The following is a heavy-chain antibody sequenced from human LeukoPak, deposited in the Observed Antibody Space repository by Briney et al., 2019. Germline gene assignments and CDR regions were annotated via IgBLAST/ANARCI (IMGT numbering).Heavy chain of an antibody. CDR3: ARAAVTTSRYFQH. J-gene: IGHJ1*01. CDR1: GFTFSSYA. CDR2: ISGSGRTT. D-gene: IGHD4-17*01. Sequence: GGSLRLSCAASGFTFSSYAMSWVRQAPGEGLEWVSVISGSGRTTFYADSVKGRFTISRDNAKNSLYLQMNSLRAEATVVYYCARAAVTTSRYFQHWGQGTLVTVSS. V-gene: IGHV3-23*01.